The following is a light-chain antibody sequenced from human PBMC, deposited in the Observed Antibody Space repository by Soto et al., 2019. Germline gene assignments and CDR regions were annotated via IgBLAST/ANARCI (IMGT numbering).Light chain of an antibody. Sequence: EIVMTQSPATLSVSPGERATLSCRASQSVSSSYLAWYQQKPGQAPRLLIYGASSRATGIPDRFSGSGSGTEFTLTISSLQSEDFAVYYCQQYNNWPRTFGQGTKVGI. CDR2: GAS. V-gene: IGKV3D-15*01. CDR1: QSVSSSY. J-gene: IGKJ1*01. CDR3: QQYNNWPRT.